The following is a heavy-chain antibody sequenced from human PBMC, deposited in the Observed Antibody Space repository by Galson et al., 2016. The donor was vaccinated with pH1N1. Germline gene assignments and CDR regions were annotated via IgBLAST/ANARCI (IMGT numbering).Heavy chain of an antibody. V-gene: IGHV3-9*01. CDR3: AKDHCSHGDTNCFYFDL. J-gene: IGHJ2*01. Sequence: SLRLSCAASGFTFYAFAMHWVRQVPGKGLEWVSVITWNSHVIDYADSVKGRFTISRNNARNSLYLQMNNLRPEDTAFYYCAKDHCSHGDTNCFYFDLWGRGTLVTVSS. CDR2: ITWNSHVI. D-gene: IGHD4-17*01. CDR1: GFTFYAFA.